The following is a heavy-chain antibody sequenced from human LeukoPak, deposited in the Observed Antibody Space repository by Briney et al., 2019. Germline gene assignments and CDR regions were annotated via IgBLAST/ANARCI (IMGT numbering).Heavy chain of an antibody. CDR2: ISYDGSNK. CDR1: GFTFSDYG. D-gene: IGHD3-10*01. V-gene: IGHV3-30*03. Sequence: PGRSLRLSCAASGFTFSDYGMHWVRQAPGKGLEWVALISYDGSNKYYADSVKGRFTISRDTSKNTLHLQMDSQRVEDTAMYYCARYYGSGSLDYWGQGTLVTVSS. J-gene: IGHJ4*02. CDR3: ARYYGSGSLDY.